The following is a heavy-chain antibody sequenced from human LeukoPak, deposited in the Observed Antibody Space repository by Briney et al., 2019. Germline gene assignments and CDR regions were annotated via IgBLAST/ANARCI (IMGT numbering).Heavy chain of an antibody. Sequence: GGSLRLSCAASGFTFDDYGMSWVRQAPGKGLEWVSGINWNGGSTGYADSVKGRFTISRDNAKNSLCLQMNSLRAEDTALYYCARTPTLYSYGYNYFDYWGQGTLVTVSS. D-gene: IGHD5-18*01. CDR1: GFTFDDYG. CDR3: ARTPTLYSYGYNYFDY. J-gene: IGHJ4*02. CDR2: INWNGGST. V-gene: IGHV3-20*04.